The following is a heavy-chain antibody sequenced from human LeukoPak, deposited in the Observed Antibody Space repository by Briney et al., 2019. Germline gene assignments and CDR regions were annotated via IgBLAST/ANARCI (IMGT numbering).Heavy chain of an antibody. J-gene: IGHJ4*02. V-gene: IGHV3-66*01. CDR1: GFTVSSNY. Sequence: GGSLRLSCAASGFTVSSNYMSWVRQAPGKGLEWVSVIYSGGSTYYADSVKGRFTISRDNSKNTLYLQMNSLRAEDTAVYYCARDVYDSSGYYANYWGQGTLVTVS. CDR2: IYSGGST. CDR3: ARDVYDSSGYYANY. D-gene: IGHD3-22*01.